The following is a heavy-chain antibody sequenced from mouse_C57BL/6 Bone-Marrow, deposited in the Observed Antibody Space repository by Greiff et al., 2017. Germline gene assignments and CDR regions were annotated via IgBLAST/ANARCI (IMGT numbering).Heavy chain of an antibody. D-gene: IGHD1-1*01. J-gene: IGHJ2*01. CDR1: GYTFTEYT. CDR3: ARHEASYYYGSSPYCDY. V-gene: IGHV1-62-2*01. Sequence: QVQLQQSGAELVKPGASVKLSCKASGYTFTEYTIHWVKQRSGQGLEWIGWFYPGSGSIKYNEKFKDKATLTADKSSSTVYMELSRLTSEDAAVYFCARHEASYYYGSSPYCDYWGKGTTLTVSS. CDR2: FYPGSGSI.